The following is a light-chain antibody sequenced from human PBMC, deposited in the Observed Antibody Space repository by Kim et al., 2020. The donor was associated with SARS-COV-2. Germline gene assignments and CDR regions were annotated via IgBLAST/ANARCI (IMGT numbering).Light chain of an antibody. J-gene: IGLJ3*02. CDR2: IDD. V-gene: IGLV1-44*01. Sequence: GQRVHIAGSGSSSNIGSNTVSWYQQLPGTAPKLLIYIDDQRPSGVPNRVSGSKSGTSASLAISGLQSEDEADYYCAAWDDSVKGPLFGGGTKLTVL. CDR1: SSNIGSNT. CDR3: AAWDDSVKGPL.